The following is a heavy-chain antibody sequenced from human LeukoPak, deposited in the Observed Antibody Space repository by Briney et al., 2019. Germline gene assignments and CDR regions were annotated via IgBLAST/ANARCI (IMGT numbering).Heavy chain of an antibody. CDR3: ARGFRVATIDWFDP. J-gene: IGHJ5*02. D-gene: IGHD5-12*01. Sequence: GGSLRLSCAASGFTFNSYSMNWVRQAPGKGLEWVSSINSGNSNIYYADSVRGRFTISRDNAKNSLYLQMNGLRAEDTAVYYCARGFRVATIDWFDPWGQGTLVTVSS. CDR1: GFTFNSYS. V-gene: IGHV3-21*04. CDR2: INSGNSNI.